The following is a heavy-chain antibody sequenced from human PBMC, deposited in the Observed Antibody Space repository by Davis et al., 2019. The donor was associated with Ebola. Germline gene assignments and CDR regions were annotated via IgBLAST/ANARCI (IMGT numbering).Heavy chain of an antibody. J-gene: IGHJ4*02. D-gene: IGHD5-18*01. V-gene: IGHV4-34*01. CDR1: GASFSGYY. Sequence: MPSETLSLTCAVYGASFSGYYWGWIRQPPGKGLEWIGEINHSGSTNYNPSLKSRVTISVDTSKNQFSLKLSSVTAADTAVYYCGRAAGYSYIDYWGQGTLVTVSS. CDR2: INHSGST. CDR3: GRAAGYSYIDY.